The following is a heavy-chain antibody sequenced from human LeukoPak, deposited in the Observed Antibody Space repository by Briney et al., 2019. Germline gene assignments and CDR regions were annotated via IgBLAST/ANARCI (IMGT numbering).Heavy chain of an antibody. V-gene: IGHV1-2*02. D-gene: IGHD3-10*01. CDR3: ARDDLLLWWGFDP. Sequence: ASVKVSCKAFGYTFTSNYMHWVRQAPGQGLEGMGWINPNSGGTNYAQKFQGRVTMTRDTSISTAYMELSRLRSDDTAVYYCARDDLLLWWGFDPWGQGTLVTVSS. CDR1: GYTFTSNY. J-gene: IGHJ5*02. CDR2: INPNSGGT.